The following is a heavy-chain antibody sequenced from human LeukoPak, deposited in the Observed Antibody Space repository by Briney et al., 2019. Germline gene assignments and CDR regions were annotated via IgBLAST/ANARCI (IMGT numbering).Heavy chain of an antibody. CDR3: ARPGIAAAFHAFDI. D-gene: IGHD6-13*01. J-gene: IGHJ3*02. CDR2: SYDSGST. Sequence: SVNLSLNCAVYGGSFSGYYWSWLRPPPGQGLEGIGYSYDSGSTNYNPSLKSRGTISVCTPKTQFSLTLRSVTAADTAVYYCARPGIAAAFHAFDIGGQGTMVTVSS. CDR1: GGSFSGYY. V-gene: IGHV4-59*01.